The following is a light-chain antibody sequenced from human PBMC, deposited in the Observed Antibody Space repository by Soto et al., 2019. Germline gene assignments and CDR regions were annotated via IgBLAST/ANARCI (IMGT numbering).Light chain of an antibody. Sequence: QSVLTQPPSVSGAPGQRVTISCTGSSSNIGAGYDVHWYQQLPGRAPKLLIYGNTNRPSGVPDRFSGSKSGTSASLAITGXXXXXEXDYYCLSFDSSLSVVFGGGTQLTVL. J-gene: IGLJ2*01. CDR1: SSNIGAGYD. V-gene: IGLV1-40*01. CDR2: GNT. CDR3: LSFDSSLSVV.